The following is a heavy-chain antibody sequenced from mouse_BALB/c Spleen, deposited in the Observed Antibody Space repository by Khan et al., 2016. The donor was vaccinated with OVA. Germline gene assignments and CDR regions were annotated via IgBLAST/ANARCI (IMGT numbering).Heavy chain of an antibody. Sequence: EVQLVESGGDLVKPGGSLKLSCAASGFTFSSYSMSWVRQTPDKRLEWVATISSGAVYTYYPDSVKGRFTISRDNAKNTLYLQMSSLKSEDTAMYYCASHLTGSFAYWGQGTLVTVSA. J-gene: IGHJ3*01. CDR3: ASHLTGSFAY. V-gene: IGHV5-6*01. CDR1: GFTFSSYS. D-gene: IGHD4-1*01. CDR2: ISSGAVYT.